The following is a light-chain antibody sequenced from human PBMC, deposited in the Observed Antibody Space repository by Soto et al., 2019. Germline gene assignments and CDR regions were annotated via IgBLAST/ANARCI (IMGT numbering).Light chain of an antibody. CDR3: CSYTTSSTPDV. CDR2: DVN. V-gene: IGLV2-14*03. Sequence: QSALTQPASVSGSPGQSITISCTGTSSDVGGYNYVSWYQHHPGKAPKLMIYDVNNRPSGVSKRFSGSKSGNTASLTISGLQAEDEADYFCCSYTTSSTPDVFGTGTKLTVL. CDR1: SSDVGGYNY. J-gene: IGLJ1*01.